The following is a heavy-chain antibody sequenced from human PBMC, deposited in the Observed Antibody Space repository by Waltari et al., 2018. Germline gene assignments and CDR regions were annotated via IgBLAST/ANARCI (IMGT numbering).Heavy chain of an antibody. Sequence: QVQLVESGGGVVQPGRSLRLSCAASGFTFNSYAMHWVRQAPGKGLEWVAVRSDDGSNKYYADSVKGRFTISRDKSKNTLYLQMNSLRAEDTAVYYCARGGALDYWGQGTLVTVSS. CDR1: GFTFNSYA. V-gene: IGHV3-30-3*01. CDR3: ARGGALDY. CDR2: RSDDGSNK. J-gene: IGHJ4*02.